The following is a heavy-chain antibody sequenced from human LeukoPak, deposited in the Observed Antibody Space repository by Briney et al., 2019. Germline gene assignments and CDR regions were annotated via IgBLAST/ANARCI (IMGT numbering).Heavy chain of an antibody. J-gene: IGHJ4*02. D-gene: IGHD2-2*01. CDR2: ISSSSSTI. CDR3: ARGLVVVPAALDY. V-gene: IGHV3-48*01. Sequence: GGSLRLSCAASGFTFSSYSMNWDRQAPGKGLEWVSYISSSSSTIYYADSVKGRFTISRDNAKNSLYLQMNSLRAEDTAVYYCARGLVVVPAALDYWGQGTLVTVSS. CDR1: GFTFSSYS.